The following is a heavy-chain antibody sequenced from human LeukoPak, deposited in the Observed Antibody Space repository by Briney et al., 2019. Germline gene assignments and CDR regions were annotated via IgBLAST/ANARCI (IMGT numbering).Heavy chain of an antibody. J-gene: IGHJ4*02. Sequence: GGSLRLSCAASGFTFSSYWMTWVRQAPGKGLEWVATINEDGSEKYYVDSVKGRFTISRDDAKNSVSLQMNSLRDEDTAVYYCARGQSLFFYWGQGTLVTVSS. CDR3: ARGQSLFFY. D-gene: IGHD2-21*01. V-gene: IGHV3-7*04. CDR2: INEDGSEK. CDR1: GFTFSSYW.